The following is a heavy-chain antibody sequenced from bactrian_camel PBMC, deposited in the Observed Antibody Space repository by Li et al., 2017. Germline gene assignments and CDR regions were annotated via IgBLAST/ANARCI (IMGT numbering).Heavy chain of an antibody. Sequence: HVQLVESGGGSVQAGGSLRLSCAISGRSNENYFLAWFRQPPGKEREGVAAMYTGFGGGNIYYDDSVKGRFTISQDNSKNTLFLQMNSLKTEDTAVYYCSAGILDDAGYCRIASRQGDRGYWGQGTQVTVS. CDR1: GRSNENYF. CDR3: SAGILDDAGYCRIASRQGDRGY. D-gene: IGHD1*01. J-gene: IGHJ6*01. V-gene: IGHV3S45*01. CDR2: MYTGFGGGNI.